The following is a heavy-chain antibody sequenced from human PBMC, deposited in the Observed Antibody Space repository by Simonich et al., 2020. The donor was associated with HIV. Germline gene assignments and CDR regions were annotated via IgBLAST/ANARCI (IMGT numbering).Heavy chain of an antibody. CDR2: IEPYGGNT. J-gene: IGHJ4*02. D-gene: IGHD1-1*01. V-gene: IGHV1-18*01. CDR1: GYTFTNYG. CDR3: ARGNPWFDY. Sequence: QVRLVQSGTEVKKPGASVKVYCKASGYTFTNYGITWVRQAPGQGLEGMGRIEPYGGNTNYSQNLQGRVPMTTDTSTSTAYMELRSLRSDDTAVYYCARGNPWFDYWGQGTLVTVSS.